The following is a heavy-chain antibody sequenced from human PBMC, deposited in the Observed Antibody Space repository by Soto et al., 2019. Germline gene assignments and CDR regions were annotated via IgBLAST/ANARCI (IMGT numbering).Heavy chain of an antibody. Sequence: ASVQVSCHASGYSFPSYGGRSVRQAPGQGLEWMGWISAYNGNTNNAQKRQSRVTMTTDTSTSKAYMELRSLRSEDTAVYYWARHHLVASDAFDIWGQGTMVTVSS. J-gene: IGHJ3*02. CDR3: ARHHLVASDAFDI. V-gene: IGHV1-18*01. CDR1: GYSFPSYG. CDR2: ISAYNGNT. D-gene: IGHD5-12*01.